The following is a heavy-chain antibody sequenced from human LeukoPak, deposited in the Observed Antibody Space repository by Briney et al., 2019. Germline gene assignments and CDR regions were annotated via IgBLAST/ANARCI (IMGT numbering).Heavy chain of an antibody. V-gene: IGHV3-21*01. J-gene: IGHJ6*02. CDR1: GFTFSSYS. CDR3: ARAPAGNYYYYGMDV. Sequence: GGSLRLSCAASGFTFSSYSMNWVRQAPGKGLEWVSSISSSSSYIYYADSVKGRFTISRDNAKNSLYLQMNSLRAGDTAVYYCARAPAGNYYYYGMDVWGQGTTVTVSS. CDR2: ISSSSSYI. D-gene: IGHD2-2*01.